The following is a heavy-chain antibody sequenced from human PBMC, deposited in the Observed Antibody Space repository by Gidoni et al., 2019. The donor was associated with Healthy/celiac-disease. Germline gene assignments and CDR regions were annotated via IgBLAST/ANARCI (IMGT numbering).Heavy chain of an antibody. CDR1: GFTFSSYG. CDR3: AKDKGYYDSSGYDY. D-gene: IGHD3-22*01. V-gene: IGHV3-30*18. J-gene: IGHJ4*02. Sequence: QVQLVESGGGVVQPGRSLRLSCAASGFTFSSYGMHWVRQAPGKGLEWVAVISYDGSNKYYADSVKGRFTISRDNSKNTLYLQMNSLRAEDTAVYYCAKDKGYYDSSGYDYWGQGTLVTVSS. CDR2: ISYDGSNK.